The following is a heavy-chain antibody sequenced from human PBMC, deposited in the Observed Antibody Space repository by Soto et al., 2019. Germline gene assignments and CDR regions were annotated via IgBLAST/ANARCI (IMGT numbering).Heavy chain of an antibody. CDR3: ARFLDPGTTSAAVDY. J-gene: IGHJ4*02. D-gene: IGHD1-7*01. Sequence: QVQLQQWGAGLLKPSETLSLTYAVYGGSFSGYYWSWIRQPPGKGLEWIGEINHSGSTNYNPSLKSRVTISVDTSRNQFSLKMSSMTAADTAVYYCARFLDPGTTSAAVDYWGQGTLVTVSS. CDR2: INHSGST. CDR1: GGSFSGYY. V-gene: IGHV4-34*02.